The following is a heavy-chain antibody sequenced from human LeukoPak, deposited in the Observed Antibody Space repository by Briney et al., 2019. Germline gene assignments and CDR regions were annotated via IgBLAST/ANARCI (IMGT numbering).Heavy chain of an antibody. CDR2: ISAYNGNT. J-gene: IGHJ4*02. V-gene: IGHV1-18*01. D-gene: IGHD5-12*01. CDR3: ARVRGYDYGPYYFDY. Sequence: GASVKVSCKASGYTFTSYGISWVRQAPGQGLEWMGWISAYNGNTNYAQKLQGRVTMTTDTSTSTAYMELRSLRSDDTAVYYCARVRGYDYGPYYFDYWGQGTLVTVSS. CDR1: GYTFTSYG.